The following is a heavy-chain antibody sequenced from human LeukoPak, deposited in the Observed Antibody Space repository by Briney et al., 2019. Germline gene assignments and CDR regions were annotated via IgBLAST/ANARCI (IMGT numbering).Heavy chain of an antibody. Sequence: GGSLRPSCTASGFTFGDYAMSWFRQAPGKGLEWVGFIRSKAYGGTTEYAASVKGRFTISRDDSKSIAYLQMNSLKTEDTAVYYCTREQWLVPLKAQRDAFDIWGQGTMVTVSS. CDR2: IRSKAYGGTT. D-gene: IGHD6-19*01. CDR1: GFTFGDYA. J-gene: IGHJ3*02. V-gene: IGHV3-49*03. CDR3: TREQWLVPLKAQRDAFDI.